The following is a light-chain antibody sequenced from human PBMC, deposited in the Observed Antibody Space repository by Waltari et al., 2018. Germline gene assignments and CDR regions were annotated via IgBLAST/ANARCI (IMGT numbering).Light chain of an antibody. V-gene: IGLV3-1*01. CDR1: KLGDKY. CDR3: QAWDSSTAV. J-gene: IGLJ3*02. CDR2: QDS. Sequence: SYELTQPPSVSVSPGQTASITCSGDKLGDKYACWYQQKPGQSPVLGIYQDSKRPSGIPERFPGSNSGNTATLTISGTQAMDEADYYCQAWDSSTAVFGGGTKLTVL.